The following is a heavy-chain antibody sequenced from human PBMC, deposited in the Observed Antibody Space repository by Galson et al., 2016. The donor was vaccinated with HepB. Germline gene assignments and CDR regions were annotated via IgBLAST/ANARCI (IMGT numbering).Heavy chain of an antibody. CDR1: EIGSHY. Sequence: SLRLSCAVSEIGSHYINWIRQAPGKGLEWLSVIYTGGTTDYAAAVKGRFTISRDKSGNTVHLQMNRLRAEDTAVYYCARSGETRSGYPKEFDHWGHGTLVTVSS. J-gene: IGHJ4*01. D-gene: IGHD3-3*01. V-gene: IGHV3-66*01. CDR2: IYTGGTT. CDR3: ARSGETRSGYPKEFDH.